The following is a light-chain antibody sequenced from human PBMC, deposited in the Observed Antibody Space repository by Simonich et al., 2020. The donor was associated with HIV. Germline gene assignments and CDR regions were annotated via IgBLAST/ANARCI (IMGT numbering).Light chain of an antibody. V-gene: IGKV4-1*01. J-gene: IGKJ4*01. CDR2: WAS. Sequence: EIVMTQSPDSLAVSLGERATINCKSSQSVLYSSNNQNFLARYQQKPGQPPKLLIYWASTRESGVPDRFSGSGSGTDFTLTISSLQAEDVAVYYCQQYYSTPLTFGGGTKVEIK. CDR3: QQYYSTPLT. CDR1: QSVLYSSNNQNF.